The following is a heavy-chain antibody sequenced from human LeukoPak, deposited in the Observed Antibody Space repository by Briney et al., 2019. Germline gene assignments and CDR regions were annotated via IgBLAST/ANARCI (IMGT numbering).Heavy chain of an antibody. J-gene: IGHJ4*02. CDR2: IKQDGSEK. CDR1: GFTFSSYA. CDR3: ARDSAVTDY. Sequence: GGSLRLSCAASGFTFSSYAMSWVRQAPGKGLEWVANIKQDGSEKYYVDSVKGRFTISRDNAKNSLYLQMNSLRAEDTAVYYCARDSAVTDYWGQGTLVTVSS. V-gene: IGHV3-7*01.